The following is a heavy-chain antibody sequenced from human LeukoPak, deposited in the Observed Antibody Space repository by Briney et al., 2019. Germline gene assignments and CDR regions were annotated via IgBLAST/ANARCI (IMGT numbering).Heavy chain of an antibody. CDR1: GITLSNYG. V-gene: IGHV3-21*01. CDR3: ARDPRAVAATQADY. D-gene: IGHD2-15*01. Sequence: GGSLTLSCAVSGITLSNYGMSWVRQAPGKGLEWVSSISSSSSYIYYADSVKGRFTISRDNAKSSLYLQMNSLRAEGTAVYYCARDPRAVAATQADYWGQGTLVTVSS. J-gene: IGHJ4*02. CDR2: ISSSSSYI.